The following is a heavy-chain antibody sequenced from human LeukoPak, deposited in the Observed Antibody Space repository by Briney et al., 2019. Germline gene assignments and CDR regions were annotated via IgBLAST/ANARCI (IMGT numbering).Heavy chain of an antibody. CDR1: GYTFTRYY. CDR2: LNPHSGAT. J-gene: IGHJ6*03. D-gene: IGHD2-15*01. V-gene: IGHV1-2*02. CDR3: ARDREYCSGGSCYRWSYYYYMDV. Sequence: ASVMVSCMASGYTFTRYYMHWVRQAPGQGLEWMGWLNPHSGATNYAQKFQGRVTMTRDTSISTAYMELSRLRSDDTAVYYCARDREYCSGGSCYRWSYYYYMDVWGKGTTVTISS.